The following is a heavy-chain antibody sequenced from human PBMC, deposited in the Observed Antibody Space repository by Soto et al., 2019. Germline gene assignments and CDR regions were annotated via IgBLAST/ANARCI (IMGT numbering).Heavy chain of an antibody. CDR2: IYYSGST. Sequence: PSETLSLTCTVSGGSISSYDCSWIRQPPGKGLEWIGYIYYSGSTNYNPSLKSRVTISVDTSKNQFSLKLSSVTVADTAVYYCARARYYVSGSYYKPYYYYYMEVWGKGTTGTGSS. J-gene: IGHJ6*03. CDR3: ARARYYVSGSYYKPYYYYYMEV. D-gene: IGHD3-10*01. CDR1: GGSISSYD. V-gene: IGHV4-59*01.